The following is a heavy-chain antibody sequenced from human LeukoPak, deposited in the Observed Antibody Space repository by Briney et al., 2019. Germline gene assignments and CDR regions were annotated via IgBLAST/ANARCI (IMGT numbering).Heavy chain of an antibody. CDR3: ARGPSVAAHLDY. CDR2: IYHHGAT. J-gene: IGHJ4*02. V-gene: IGHV4-4*02. D-gene: IGHD5-12*01. CDR1: GGSISSNTW. Sequence: SGTLSLTCAVSGGSISSNTWWSWVRQPPGKGLEWIGEIYHHGATNYNPSLKSRVTLSVDKSKNQFSLELSSVTAADTAVYYCARGPSVAAHLDYWGQGTLVTVSS.